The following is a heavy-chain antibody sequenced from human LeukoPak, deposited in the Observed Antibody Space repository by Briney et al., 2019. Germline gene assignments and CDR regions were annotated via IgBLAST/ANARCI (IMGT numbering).Heavy chain of an antibody. Sequence: GESLRISCKGSGYIFTSYWIGWVRQMPGKGLEWMGIIYPGDSDTRYSPSFQGQVTISADKSISTAYLQWCSLKASDTAMYYCASNLYSGYDSPIDYWGQGTLVTVSS. D-gene: IGHD5-12*01. V-gene: IGHV5-51*01. CDR1: GYIFTSYW. CDR3: ASNLYSGYDSPIDY. CDR2: IYPGDSDT. J-gene: IGHJ4*02.